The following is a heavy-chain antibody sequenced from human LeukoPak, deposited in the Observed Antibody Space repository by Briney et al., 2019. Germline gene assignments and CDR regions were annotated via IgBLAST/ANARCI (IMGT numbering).Heavy chain of an antibody. V-gene: IGHV3-74*01. Sequence: PGGSLRLSCAASGFTFSSYWMHWVRQAPGKGLVWVSRINSDGSSTSYADSVKGRFTISRYNAKNTLYLQMNSLRAEDTAVYYCARDLAPNYYYYYMDVWGKGTTVTVSS. CDR3: ARDLAPNYYYYYMDV. CDR2: INSDGSST. J-gene: IGHJ6*03. CDR1: GFTFSSYW.